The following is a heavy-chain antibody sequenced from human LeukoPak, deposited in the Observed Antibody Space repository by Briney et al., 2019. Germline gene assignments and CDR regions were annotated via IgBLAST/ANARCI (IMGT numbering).Heavy chain of an antibody. J-gene: IGHJ4*02. V-gene: IGHV4-59*08. CDR1: GGSISSYY. D-gene: IGHD3-22*01. Sequence: SETLSLTCSVSGGSISSYYWSWIRQPPGKGLEWIGYIYHSGSTDYNPSLKSRVTISVDTSKRQFSLKLSSVTAADTAVYYCARLPDYYGSSGYFPSWGQGTLVTVSS. CDR3: ARLPDYYGSSGYFPS. CDR2: IYHSGST.